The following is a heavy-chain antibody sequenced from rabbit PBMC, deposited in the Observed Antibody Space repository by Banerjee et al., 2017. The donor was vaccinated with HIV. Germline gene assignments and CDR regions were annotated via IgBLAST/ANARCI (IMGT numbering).Heavy chain of an antibody. Sequence: QEQLVESGGGLVQPEGSLTLTCKASGFTLSSYWMWWVRQAPGKGLEWIACINTSSGNTVYASWAKGRFTISKTSSTTVTLQMTSLTAADTATYFCARDAGYAGSNLWGPGTLVTVS. CDR2: INTSSGNT. J-gene: IGHJ4*01. CDR1: GFTLSSYW. V-gene: IGHV1S45*01. D-gene: IGHD4-2*01. CDR3: ARDAGYAGSNL.